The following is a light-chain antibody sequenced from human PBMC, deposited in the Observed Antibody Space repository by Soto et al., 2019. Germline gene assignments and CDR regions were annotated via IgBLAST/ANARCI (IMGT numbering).Light chain of an antibody. CDR1: QSVSSY. CDR3: QQRSNWPPSWT. V-gene: IGKV3-11*01. CDR2: DAS. J-gene: IGKJ1*01. Sequence: EIMLTQSPATLSLSPGERATLSCRASQSVSSYLAWYQQKPGQAPRLLIYDASNRATGIPARFSGSGSGTDFTLTISSLEPEDFAVYYCQQRSNWPPSWTFGQGTKV.